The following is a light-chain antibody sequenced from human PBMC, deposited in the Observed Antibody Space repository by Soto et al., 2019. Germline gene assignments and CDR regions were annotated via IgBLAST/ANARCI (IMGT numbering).Light chain of an antibody. V-gene: IGLV2-14*01. CDR1: NSDVGIYDF. CDR2: EVS. Sequence: QSALTQPASVSGTPGQSITISCTGSNSDVGIYDFVSWYQHHPGRAPKLIVSEVSHRPSGVSNRFSGSKSGNTASLTISGLQVEDEAEYFCFSFTTTSTHVFGTGTKVTVL. CDR3: FSFTTTSTHV. J-gene: IGLJ1*01.